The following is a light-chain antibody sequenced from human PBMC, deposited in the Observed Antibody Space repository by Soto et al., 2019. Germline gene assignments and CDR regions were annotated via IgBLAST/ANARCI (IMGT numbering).Light chain of an antibody. CDR1: QSVGSN. V-gene: IGKV3-15*01. J-gene: IGKJ2*01. Sequence: EIVMTQSPATLSVSPGERASLSCRASQSVGSNLAWYQQTAGQAPRLLIYGASTRATGIPARFSGSGSGTEFTLPIRSLQSEDFAFYSCQQYTSWPYTFGQGTKVEIK. CDR3: QQYTSWPYT. CDR2: GAS.